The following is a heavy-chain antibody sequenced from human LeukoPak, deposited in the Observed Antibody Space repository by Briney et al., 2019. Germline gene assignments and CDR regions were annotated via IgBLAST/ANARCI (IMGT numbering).Heavy chain of an antibody. J-gene: IGHJ1*01. D-gene: IGHD1-1*01. CDR2: INPDGSEK. CDR1: RFTFNKYY. Sequence: GGSLRLSCVASRFTFNKYYMSWVRQAPGEGLQWVANINPDGSEKYYVDSVKGRFTISRDNAKNSLYLQMNSLRAEDTAVYYCAREILEPGKTHEHWGQGTLVTVSS. CDR3: AREILEPGKTHEH. V-gene: IGHV3-7*01.